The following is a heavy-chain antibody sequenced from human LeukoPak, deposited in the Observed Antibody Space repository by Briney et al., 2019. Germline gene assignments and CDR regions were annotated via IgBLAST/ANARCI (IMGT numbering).Heavy chain of an antibody. CDR1: GYTFTSYG. Sequence: ASVKVSCKASGYTFTSYGISWVRQAPGQGLEWMGWISAYNGNTNYAQKLQGRVTMTTDTSTSTAYMELRSLRSDDTAVYYCARVEPVRRAYGDLDYWGQGTLVTVSS. V-gene: IGHV1-18*01. D-gene: IGHD4-17*01. J-gene: IGHJ4*02. CDR2: ISAYNGNT. CDR3: ARVEPVRRAYGDLDY.